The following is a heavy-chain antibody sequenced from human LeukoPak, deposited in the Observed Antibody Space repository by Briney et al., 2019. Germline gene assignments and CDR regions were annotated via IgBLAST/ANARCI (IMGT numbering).Heavy chain of an antibody. J-gene: IGHJ4*02. CDR2: IYSGGST. Sequence: GGSLRLSYAAPGFTVSSNYMSWVRQAPGKGLEWVSVIYSGGSTYYADSVKGRFTISRDNSKNTLYLQMNSLRAEDTAVYYCARAHYYDSSGYVDWGQGTLVTVSS. D-gene: IGHD3-22*01. CDR1: GFTVSSNY. V-gene: IGHV3-53*01. CDR3: ARAHYYDSSGYVD.